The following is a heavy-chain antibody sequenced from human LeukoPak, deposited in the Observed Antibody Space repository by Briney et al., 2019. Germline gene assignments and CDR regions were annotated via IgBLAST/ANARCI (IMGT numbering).Heavy chain of an antibody. J-gene: IGHJ4*02. CDR2: IRSKAKSYAT. V-gene: IGHV3-73*01. D-gene: IGHD3-22*01. CDR1: GFTFNGSA. CDR3: ASTPYYYDSSDYSTRKPADY. Sequence: GGSLRLSCAASGFTFNGSAMHWVRQASGKGLEWVGLIRSKAKSYATAYAASVKGRFTISRDDSTNTAYLQMNSLKTEDTAVYYCASTPYYYDSSDYSTRKPADYWGQGTLVTVSS.